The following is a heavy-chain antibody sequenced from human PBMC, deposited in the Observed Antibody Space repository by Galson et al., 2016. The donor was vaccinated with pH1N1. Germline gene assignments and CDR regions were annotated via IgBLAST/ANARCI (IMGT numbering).Heavy chain of an antibody. D-gene: IGHD3-10*01. CDR2: IYWDDDK. CDR3: AHRKVMITNAFDF. CDR1: GFSINSSGMG. J-gene: IGHJ3*01. V-gene: IGHV2-5*08. Sequence: PALVKPTQTLTLTCTFSGFSINSSGMGVGWIRQPPGQALEWLAVIYWDDDKRYSLSLKSRLTISKDTSKNQVVLTMTNMDPVDTGTYYCAHRKVMITNAFDFWGRGTMVTVSS.